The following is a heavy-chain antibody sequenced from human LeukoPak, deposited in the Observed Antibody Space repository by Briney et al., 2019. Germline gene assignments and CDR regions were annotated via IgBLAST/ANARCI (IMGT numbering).Heavy chain of an antibody. J-gene: IGHJ4*02. CDR1: GGSISSYY. Sequence: PSETLSLTCTVSGGSISSYYWSWIRQPAGEGLEWIGRIHTSGSTNYNPSLKSRVTISVDTSKNQFSLKLSSVTAADTAVYYCARDHPIAVAGTDYYFDYWGQGTLVTVSS. CDR2: IHTSGST. D-gene: IGHD6-19*01. CDR3: ARDHPIAVAGTDYYFDY. V-gene: IGHV4-4*07.